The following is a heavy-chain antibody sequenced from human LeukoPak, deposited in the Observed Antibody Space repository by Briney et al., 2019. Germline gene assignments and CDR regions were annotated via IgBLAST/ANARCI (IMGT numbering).Heavy chain of an antibody. J-gene: IGHJ4*02. D-gene: IGHD3-22*01. CDR1: VFTFSSYS. CDR3: TKGEGYYDA. Sequence: PGGSLRLSCAASVFTFSSYSMSWVRQAPGKGLEWVSAISGSGSSTYYADSVKGRFTISRDNSKNTLYLQMNSLRAEDTAVYYCTKGEGYYDAWGQGTLVTVSS. V-gene: IGHV3-23*01. CDR2: ISGSGSST.